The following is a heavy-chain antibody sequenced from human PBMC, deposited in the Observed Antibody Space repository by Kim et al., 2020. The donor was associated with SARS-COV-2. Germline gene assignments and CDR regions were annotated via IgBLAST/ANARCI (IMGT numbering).Heavy chain of an antibody. V-gene: IGHV4-59*08. CDR2: IYYSGST. CDR3: ARSPQQLVHRFDR. J-gene: IGHJ4*02. Sequence: SETLSLTCTVSGGSISSYYWSWIRKPPGKGLEWIAYIYYSGSTNYNPSLKSRVTISVDASKNQFSLNVTSVTAADTAVYYCARSPQQLVHRFDRWGQGTLVTVSS. D-gene: IGHD6-13*01. CDR1: GGSISSYY.